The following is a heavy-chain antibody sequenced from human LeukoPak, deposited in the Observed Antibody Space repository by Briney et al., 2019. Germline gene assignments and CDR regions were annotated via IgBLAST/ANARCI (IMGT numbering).Heavy chain of an antibody. Sequence: GGSLRLSRAASGFRIADYYMSWVRQAPGKGLECISFISGSGGTVRYADSVRGRFTISRDNAENSLYLQMSSLGVEDTAVYYCARESWANVDYWGQGTLVTVPS. D-gene: IGHD1-26*01. V-gene: IGHV3-11*01. CDR2: ISGSGGTV. J-gene: IGHJ4*02. CDR3: ARESWANVDY. CDR1: GFRIADYY.